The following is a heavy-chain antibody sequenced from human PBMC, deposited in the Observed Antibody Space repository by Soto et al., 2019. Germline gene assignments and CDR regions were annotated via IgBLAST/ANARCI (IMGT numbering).Heavy chain of an antibody. J-gene: IGHJ5*02. CDR1: GYIFTSYS. Sequence: QVQLVQSGAEMKKPGASVKVSCKASGYIFTSYSISWVRQAPGQGLEWMGWVSANNGNTNYLQKFQGRVTMTTDTSTSTVYLELRSLRSDDTAVYYCARSYYYGSGISWFDPWGQGTLVTVSS. V-gene: IGHV1-18*01. CDR2: VSANNGNT. CDR3: ARSYYYGSGISWFDP. D-gene: IGHD3-10*01.